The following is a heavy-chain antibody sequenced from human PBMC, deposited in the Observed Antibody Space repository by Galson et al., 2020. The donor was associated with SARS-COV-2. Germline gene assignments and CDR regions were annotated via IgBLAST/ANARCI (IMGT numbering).Heavy chain of an antibody. CDR2: IDPSDSYT. CDR1: GYSFTRYR. J-gene: IGHJ6*02. V-gene: IGHV5-10-1*01. Sequence: HGESLKTSCKAPGYSFTRYRISWVRQMPGKGLEWMGRIDPSDSYTNYSPSFQGHATISADKSISTAYLQWSSLKASDTAMYYCARGTKIIGTGHYYYGMDVWGQGTTVTVSS. CDR3: ARGTKIIGTGHYYYGMDV. D-gene: IGHD1-1*01.